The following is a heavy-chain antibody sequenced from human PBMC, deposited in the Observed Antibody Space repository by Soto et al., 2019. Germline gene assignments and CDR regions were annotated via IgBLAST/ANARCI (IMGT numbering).Heavy chain of an antibody. CDR3: ARDGGRHSGGSDY. V-gene: IGHV1-69*01. J-gene: IGHJ4*02. Sequence: QVQLVQSGAEVKKPGSSVKVSCKASGGTFSSYSINWVRQAPGQGLEWMGEIIPIFGTANYAQKFQGRVTSTADESTSTDYMELSSLRTEDTAVYYCARDGGRHSGGSDYWGQGTVVTVSS. D-gene: IGHD1-26*01. CDR1: GGTFSSYS. CDR2: IIPIFGTA.